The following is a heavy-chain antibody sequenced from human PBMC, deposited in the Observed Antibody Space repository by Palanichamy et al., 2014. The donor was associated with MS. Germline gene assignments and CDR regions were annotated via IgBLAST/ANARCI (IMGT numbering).Heavy chain of an antibody. V-gene: IGHV4-39*01. J-gene: IGHJ4*02. D-gene: IGHD6-6*01. CDR1: GDSITSSGYY. CDR2: IFYTGHT. Sequence: HLQLQQSGPGLVKPSETLSLTCTVTGDSITSSGYYWGWIRQSPGKGLGWIASIFYTGHTYYSPSLKSRATISLDTSKNQFSLRLSSVTAADTAVYSCARHPLIEYSSSYFDSWGQGTLVTVSS. CDR3: ARHPLIEYSSSYFDS.